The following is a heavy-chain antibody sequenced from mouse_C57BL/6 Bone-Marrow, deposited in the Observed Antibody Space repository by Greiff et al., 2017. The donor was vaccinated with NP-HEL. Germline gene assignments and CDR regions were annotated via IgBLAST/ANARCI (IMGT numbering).Heavy chain of an antibody. CDR2: INPSSGYT. Sequence: QVQLKESGAELARPGASVKMSCKASGYTFTSYTMPWVKQRPGQGLEWIGYINPSSGYTKYNQKFKDKATLTADKSSSTAYMQLSSLTSEDSAVYYCAREEELWQGVFAYWGQGTLVTVSA. CDR1: GYTFTSYT. V-gene: IGHV1-4*01. D-gene: IGHD1-1*02. J-gene: IGHJ3*01. CDR3: AREEELWQGVFAY.